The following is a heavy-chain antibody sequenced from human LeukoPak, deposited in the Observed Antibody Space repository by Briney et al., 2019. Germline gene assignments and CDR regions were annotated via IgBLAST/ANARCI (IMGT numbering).Heavy chain of an antibody. D-gene: IGHD6-13*01. CDR3: AKEGSSWSTFDY. CDR1: GFTFSIHG. CDR2: ISWNSRSI. V-gene: IGHV3-9*03. J-gene: IGHJ4*02. Sequence: GGSLRLSCAASGFTFSIHGMNWVRQAPGKGLEWVSGISWNSRSIAYADSVKGRFTISRDNAKNSLYLQMNSLRAEDMALYYCAKEGSSWSTFDYWGQGTLVTVSS.